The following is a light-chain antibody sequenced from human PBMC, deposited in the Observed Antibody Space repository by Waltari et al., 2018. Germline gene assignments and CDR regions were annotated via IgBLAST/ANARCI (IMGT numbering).Light chain of an antibody. CDR2: DAS. CDR3: QQRSNWPLT. Sequence: EIVLTQSPATLSLSPGERATLSCRASQGVGTYLGWYQQKPGQAPRLLIDDASNRATGIPARFSGSGSGTDFTLTISYLEPEDFAVYYCQQRSNWPLTFGGGTK. V-gene: IGKV3-11*01. J-gene: IGKJ4*01. CDR1: QGVGTY.